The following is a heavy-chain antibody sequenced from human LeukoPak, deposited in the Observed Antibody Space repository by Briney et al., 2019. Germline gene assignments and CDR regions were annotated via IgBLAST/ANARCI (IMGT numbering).Heavy chain of an antibody. J-gene: IGHJ6*03. CDR3: ARGEFGDYYYFYMDV. CDR1: GGSISSSS. V-gene: IGHV3-21*01. CDR2: ITSSNNYI. Sequence: ETLSLTCTVSGGSISSSSYYWGWIRQPPGKGLGWVSSITSSNNYIYYGDSVKGRFTISRDDAKNSLFLQMNSLRAEDTATYYCARGEFGDYYYFYMDVWGKGTTVTVSS. D-gene: IGHD3-16*01.